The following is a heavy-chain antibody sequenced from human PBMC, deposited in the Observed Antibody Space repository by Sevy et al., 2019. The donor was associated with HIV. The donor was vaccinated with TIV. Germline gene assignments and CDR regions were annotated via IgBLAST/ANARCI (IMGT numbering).Heavy chain of an antibody. D-gene: IGHD3-22*01. CDR2: ISYDGSNK. J-gene: IGHJ4*02. V-gene: IGHV3-30-3*01. Sequence: GGSLRLSCAASGFTFSSYAMHWVRQAPGKGLEWVAVISYDGSNKYYADSVKGRFTISRDNSKNTLYLQMNSLIAEDTAVYYCARDYYDSSGYVYWGQGTLVTVSS. CDR1: GFTFSSYA. CDR3: ARDYYDSSGYVY.